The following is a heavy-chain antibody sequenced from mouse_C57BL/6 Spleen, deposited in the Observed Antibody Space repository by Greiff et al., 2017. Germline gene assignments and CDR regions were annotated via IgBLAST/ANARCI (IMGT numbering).Heavy chain of an antibody. CDR3: ATGGIYGDY. Sequence: QVQLQQPGAELVKPGASVKLSCKASGYTFTSYWMHWVKQRPGQGLEWIGMIHPNRGSTNYNEKFKSKATLTVDKSSSTAYMQLRSLTSEYSAVYYCATGGIYGDYWGQGTTLTVSS. V-gene: IGHV1-64*01. CDR1: GYTFTSYW. D-gene: IGHD1-1*02. J-gene: IGHJ2*01. CDR2: IHPNRGST.